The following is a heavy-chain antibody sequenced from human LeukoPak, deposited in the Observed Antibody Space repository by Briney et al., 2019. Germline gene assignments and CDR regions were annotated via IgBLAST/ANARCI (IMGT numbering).Heavy chain of an antibody. J-gene: IGHJ6*02. Sequence: SESLSLTCAVYGESLSGYYWSCIPQPPGKGREWSGEINHSGSTNYNPSLKSRVTLSVDTSKNRVSLKLSTVTAADTAVYYCARERSYSSYGMDVWGQGTTVTVSS. CDR1: GESLSGYY. CDR3: ARERSYSSYGMDV. V-gene: IGHV4-34*01. CDR2: INHSGST. D-gene: IGHD1-26*01.